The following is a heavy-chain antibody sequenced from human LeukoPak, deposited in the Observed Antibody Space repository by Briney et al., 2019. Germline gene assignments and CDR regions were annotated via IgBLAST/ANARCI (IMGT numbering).Heavy chain of an antibody. CDR2: IYYSGST. D-gene: IGHD3-10*01. CDR1: GGSISSSSYY. CDR3: ARLITMVRGVIRDY. J-gene: IGHJ4*02. Sequence: SETLSLTCTVSGGSISSSSYYWGWIRQPPGKGLEWIGSIYYSGSTYYNPSLKSRVTISVDTSKNQFSLKLSSVTAADTAVYYCARLITMVRGVIRDYWGQGTLVTVSS. V-gene: IGHV4-39*01.